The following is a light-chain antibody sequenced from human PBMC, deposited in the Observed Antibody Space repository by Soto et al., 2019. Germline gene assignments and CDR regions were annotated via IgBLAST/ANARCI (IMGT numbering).Light chain of an antibody. Sequence: QSALTQPASVSVSPGQSITISCTGTSSDIGSYKLVSWYQQHPGKAPKLMIYEGSKRPSGVSNRFSGSKSGNTASLTISGLQADDEADYYCCSYAGHGTGVFVGGTKLTVL. V-gene: IGLV2-23*01. CDR1: SSDIGSYKL. CDR3: CSYAGHGTGV. J-gene: IGLJ2*01. CDR2: EGS.